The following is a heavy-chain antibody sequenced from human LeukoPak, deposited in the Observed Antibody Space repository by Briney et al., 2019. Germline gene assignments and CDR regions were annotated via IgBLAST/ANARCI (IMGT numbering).Heavy chain of an antibody. CDR3: ARPSGDNRFDH. Sequence: GESLKISCKASGYSFTTFWIGWVRQMPGKGLEWVGVIYPGDSNTRYSASFQGQVSISVDKSISTAYLQWSSLQASDTAIYYCARPSGDNRFDHWGQGTLVTVSS. D-gene: IGHD4-17*01. CDR1: GYSFTTFW. V-gene: IGHV5-51*01. CDR2: IYPGDSNT. J-gene: IGHJ4*02.